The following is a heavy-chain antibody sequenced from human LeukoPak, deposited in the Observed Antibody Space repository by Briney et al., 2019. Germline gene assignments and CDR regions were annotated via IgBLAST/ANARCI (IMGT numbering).Heavy chain of an antibody. J-gene: IGHJ4*02. D-gene: IGHD1-14*01. CDR1: GGSISSSSYY. CDR3: AKSRSRFNRLPGY. Sequence: PSETLSLTCTVSGGSISSSSYYWGWIRQPPGKGLEWIGSIYYSGSTYYNPSLKSRVTISVDTSKNQFSLKLSSVTAADTAVYYCAKSRSRFNRLPGYWGQGTLVTVSS. V-gene: IGHV4-39*07. CDR2: IYYSGST.